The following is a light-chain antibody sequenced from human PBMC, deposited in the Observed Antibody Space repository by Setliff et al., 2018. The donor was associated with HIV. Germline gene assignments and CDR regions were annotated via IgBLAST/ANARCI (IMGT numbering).Light chain of an antibody. CDR3: CSNAARPTFYV. V-gene: IGLV2-11*01. CDR1: SSDFGAYDY. CDR2: DVT. J-gene: IGLJ1*01. Sequence: QSVLTQPRSVSGSPGQSITISCTGTSSDFGAYDYVSWYQQHPGKAPKLIIFDVTERPSGVPDRFSGSKSGNTASLTISGLQSADEADYYCCSNAARPTFYVFGTGTK.